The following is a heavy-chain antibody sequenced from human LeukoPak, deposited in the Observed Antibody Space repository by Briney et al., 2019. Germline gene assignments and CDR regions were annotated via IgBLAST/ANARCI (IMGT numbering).Heavy chain of an antibody. J-gene: IGHJ5*02. CDR2: INHSGST. D-gene: IGHD6-13*01. CDR3: ARDRGGAAAGSNWFDP. V-gene: IGHV4-34*01. CDR1: GGSFSGYY. Sequence: PSETLSLTCAVYGGSFSGYYWSWIRQPPGKGLEWIGEINHSGSTYYNPSLKSRVTISVDTSKNQFSLKLSSVTAADTAVYYCARDRGGAAAGSNWFDPWGQGTLVTVSS.